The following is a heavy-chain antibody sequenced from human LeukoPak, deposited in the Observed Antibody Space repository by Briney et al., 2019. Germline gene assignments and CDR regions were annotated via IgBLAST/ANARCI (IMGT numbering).Heavy chain of an antibody. V-gene: IGHV3-7*01. CDR1: GFAFSSHW. J-gene: IGHJ6*02. Sequence: ESLRLSCAASGFAFSSHWMNWVRQAPGKGLEWVANVNREGSDKNYVDSVKGRFTISRDNAKNSLYLQMNSLRVEDTAVYYCARDGVPGGRDVWGQGTTVTVS. CDR3: ARDGVPGGRDV. CDR2: VNREGSDK. D-gene: IGHD3-16*01.